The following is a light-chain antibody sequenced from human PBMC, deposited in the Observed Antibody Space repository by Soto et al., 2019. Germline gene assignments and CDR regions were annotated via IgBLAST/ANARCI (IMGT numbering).Light chain of an antibody. CDR2: HTS. V-gene: IGKV3-11*01. J-gene: IGKJ1*01. CDR3: HQRQSCPRT. CDR1: QTVNSR. Sequence: EIVLTHSPATLSSSPWERATLSCGASQTVNSRLAWYQHKPGQAPRLLIYHTSNRATGIPARFSGSGSGTDFTPTISSLEPEDFAVYYCHQRQSCPRTFGQGTKVDIK.